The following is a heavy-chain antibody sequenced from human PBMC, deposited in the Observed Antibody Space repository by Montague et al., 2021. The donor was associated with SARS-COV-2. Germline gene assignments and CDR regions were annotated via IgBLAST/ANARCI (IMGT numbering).Heavy chain of an antibody. Sequence: SETLSLTCAVYGGSFSVSGYYWSWIRQPQGKGLEWIGEINHRGTTTYNPSLNSRVTMSVDTSKNQFSLKVNSVTAADTAVYYCARHYSATLPAVYWGQGTLVTVSS. V-gene: IGHV4-34*01. J-gene: IGHJ4*02. D-gene: IGHD2-15*01. CDR3: ARHYSATLPAVY. CDR1: GGSFSVSGYY. CDR2: INHRGTT.